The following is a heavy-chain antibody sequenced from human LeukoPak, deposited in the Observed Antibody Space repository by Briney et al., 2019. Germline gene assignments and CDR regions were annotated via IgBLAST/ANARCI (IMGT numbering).Heavy chain of an antibody. CDR3: ASYGDYFDY. J-gene: IGHJ4*02. CDR1: GFTFSSYS. Sequence: GGSLRLSCAAYGFTFSSYSMNWVRQAPGKGLEWVSYISSSSSSIYYADSVKGRFTISRDNAKNSLYLQMNSLRAEDTAVYYCASYGDYFDYWGQGTLVTVSS. CDR2: ISSSSSSI. D-gene: IGHD4-17*01. V-gene: IGHV3-48*01.